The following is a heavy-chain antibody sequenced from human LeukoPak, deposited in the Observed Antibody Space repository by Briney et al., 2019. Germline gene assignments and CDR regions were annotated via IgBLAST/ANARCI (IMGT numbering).Heavy chain of an antibody. Sequence: SETLSLTCTVSGGSISSYYWSWIRQPAGKGLEWIGRIYTSGSTNYNPSLKSRVTMSVDTSKNQFSLKLSSVTAADTAVYYCARDRGYCSGGSCYSCLDYWGQGTLVTVSS. CDR2: IYTSGST. V-gene: IGHV4-4*07. CDR3: ARDRGYCSGGSCYSCLDY. D-gene: IGHD2-15*01. J-gene: IGHJ4*02. CDR1: GGSISSYY.